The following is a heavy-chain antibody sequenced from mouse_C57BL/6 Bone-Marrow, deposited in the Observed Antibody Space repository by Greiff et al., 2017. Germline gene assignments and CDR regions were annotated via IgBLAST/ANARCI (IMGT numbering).Heavy chain of an antibody. CDR3: ARIITTVVDWYFDV. CDR1: GYSFTGYF. V-gene: IGHV1-20*01. Sequence: EVKVEESGPELVKPGDSVKISCKASGYSFTGYFMNWVMQSHGKSLEWIGRINPYNGDTFYNQKFKGKATLTVDKSSSTAHMELRSLTSEDSAVYYCARIITTVVDWYFDVWGTGTTVTVSS. J-gene: IGHJ1*03. CDR2: INPYNGDT. D-gene: IGHD1-1*01.